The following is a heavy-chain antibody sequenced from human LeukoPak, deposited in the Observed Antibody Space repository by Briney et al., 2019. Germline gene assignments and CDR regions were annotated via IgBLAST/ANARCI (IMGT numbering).Heavy chain of an antibody. V-gene: IGHV4-59*12. Sequence: SETLSLTCTVSGGSISNYYWSWIRQPPGKGLEWIGYIYYSGSTNYNPSLKSRVTISVDTSKNQFSLKLTSVTAADTAVYYCARDSSYRGLDYWGQGTLVTVSS. J-gene: IGHJ4*02. D-gene: IGHD1-26*01. CDR2: IYYSGST. CDR1: GGSISNYY. CDR3: ARDSSYRGLDY.